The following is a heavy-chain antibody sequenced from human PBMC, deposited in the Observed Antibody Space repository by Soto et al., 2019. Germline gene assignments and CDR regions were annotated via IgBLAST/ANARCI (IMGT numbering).Heavy chain of an antibody. CDR2: ISSSSSTI. V-gene: IGHV3-48*02. CDR3: ARDRYYYDSSGYYYKEDWYFDL. J-gene: IGHJ2*01. CDR1: GFTFSSYS. Sequence: GGSVRLFCAASGFTFSSYSMNWVRQAPGKGLEWVSYISSSSSTIYYADSVKGRFTISRDNAKNSLYLQMNSLRDEDTAVYYCARDRYYYDSSGYYYKEDWYFDLWGRGTLVTVSS. D-gene: IGHD3-22*01.